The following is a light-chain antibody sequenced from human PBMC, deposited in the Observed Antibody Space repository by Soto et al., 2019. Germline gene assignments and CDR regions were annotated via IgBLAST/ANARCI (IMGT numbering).Light chain of an antibody. J-gene: IGLJ2*01. V-gene: IGLV2-14*03. CDR1: TSDVGGYNS. Sequence: QSALTQPASVSGPPGQSITISCTGSTSDVGGYNSVSWYQQHPGKAPKLMIYDVSNRPSGVSNRFSGSKSGNTASLTISGRQAEYEADYYCSSYRSSFNLVFGGGTKLTVL. CDR3: SSYRSSFNLV. CDR2: DVS.